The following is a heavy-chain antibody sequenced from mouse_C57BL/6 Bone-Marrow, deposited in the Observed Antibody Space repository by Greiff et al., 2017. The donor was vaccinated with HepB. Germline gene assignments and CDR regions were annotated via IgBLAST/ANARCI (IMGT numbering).Heavy chain of an antibody. CDR2: IYPGNGDT. J-gene: IGHJ4*01. D-gene: IGHD2-1*01. V-gene: IGHV1-12*01. Sequence: LQESGAELVRPGASVKMSCKASGYTFTSYNMHWVKQTPRQGLEWIGAIYPGNGDTSYNQKFKGKATLTVDKSSSTAYMQLSSLTSEDSAVYFCARSDYYGNYNYAMDYWGQGTSVTVSS. CDR1: GYTFTSYN. CDR3: ARSDYYGNYNYAMDY.